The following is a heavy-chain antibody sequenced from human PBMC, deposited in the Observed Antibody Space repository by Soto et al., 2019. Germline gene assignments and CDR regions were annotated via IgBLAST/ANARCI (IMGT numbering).Heavy chain of an antibody. CDR1: GGSISSYY. CDR3: ARAAPYHYYYYGMDV. J-gene: IGHJ6*02. V-gene: IGHV4-59*01. CDR2: IYYSGST. Sequence: QVQLQESGPGLVKPSETLSLTCTVSGGSISSYYWSWIRQPPGKGLEWIGYIYYSGSTNYNPSLKSRVTISVDTSNNQFSLKLSSVTAADTAVYYCARAAPYHYYYYGMDVWGQGTTVTVSS.